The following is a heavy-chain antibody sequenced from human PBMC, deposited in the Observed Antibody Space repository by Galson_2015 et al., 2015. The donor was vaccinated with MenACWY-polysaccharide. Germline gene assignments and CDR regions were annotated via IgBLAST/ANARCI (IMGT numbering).Heavy chain of an antibody. Sequence: SLRLSCASSGFTFSSYWMSWVRQAPGKGLEWVANINQDGSEKYYVDSLKGRLTISRDNAKNSLYLQMNSLRAEDTAVYYCAKDGAPPSIHFDSWGQGTLVTVSS. CDR3: AKDGAPPSIHFDS. CDR1: GFTFSSYW. V-gene: IGHV3-7*01. J-gene: IGHJ4*02. CDR2: INQDGSEK. D-gene: IGHD1-14*01.